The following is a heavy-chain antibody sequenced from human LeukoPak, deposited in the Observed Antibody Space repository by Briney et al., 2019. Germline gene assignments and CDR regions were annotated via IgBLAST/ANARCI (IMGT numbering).Heavy chain of an antibody. CDR2: ISTRSSYI. Sequence: GGSLRLSCAASGFSFSSYSMNWVRQAPGKGLEWVSSISTRSSYIHYADSVKGRFTISRDNAKTALYLQMNSLRAEDTGIYYCARDSVVSATGEIDYWGQGTLVTVSS. V-gene: IGHV3-21*01. CDR1: GFSFSSYS. CDR3: ARDSVVSATGEIDY. J-gene: IGHJ4*02. D-gene: IGHD2-15*01.